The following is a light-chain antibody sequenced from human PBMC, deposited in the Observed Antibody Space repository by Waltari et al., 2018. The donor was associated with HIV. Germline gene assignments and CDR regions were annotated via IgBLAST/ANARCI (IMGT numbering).Light chain of an antibody. CDR3: CSYAGNYPVL. Sequence: QPALTQPRSVSGSPGQSVTIPCTGTSSDVGGYNYVSWYQQNPGKAPKFIIYDVTKRPSGVPDRFSGSKSGNTASLTISGLQAEDEADYYCCSYAGNYPVLFGGGTKLTVL. CDR1: SSDVGGYNY. V-gene: IGLV2-11*01. J-gene: IGLJ3*02. CDR2: DVT.